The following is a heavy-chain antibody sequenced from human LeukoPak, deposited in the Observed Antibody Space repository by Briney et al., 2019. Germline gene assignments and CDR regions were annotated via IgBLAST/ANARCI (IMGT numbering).Heavy chain of an antibody. D-gene: IGHD6-13*01. CDR2: IYTSGST. Sequence: PSETLSLTCTVSGGSISSYYWSWIRQPAGKGLEWIGRIYTSGSTNYNPSLKSRVTMSVDTSKNQFSLKLSSVTAADTAVYYCARDNGSNWPRGTAFDIWGQGTMVTVSS. CDR3: ARDNGSNWPRGTAFDI. CDR1: GGSISSYY. J-gene: IGHJ3*02. V-gene: IGHV4-4*07.